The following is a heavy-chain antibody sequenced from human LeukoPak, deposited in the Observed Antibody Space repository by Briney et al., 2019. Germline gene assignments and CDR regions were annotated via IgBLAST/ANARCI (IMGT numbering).Heavy chain of an antibody. D-gene: IGHD5-24*01. CDR2: IYSGGNT. J-gene: IGHJ4*02. CDR3: ATRPDGNDFPYLDF. V-gene: IGHV3-66*01. CDR1: GLSVSRRF. Sequence: PGGSLRLSCAASGLSVSRRFMSWVRQAPGKGLEWVSVIYSGGNTDYARSVRGRITISRDNSRDTLYLQMNSLRVEDTAVYYCATRPDGNDFPYLDFWSQGTLVTVSS.